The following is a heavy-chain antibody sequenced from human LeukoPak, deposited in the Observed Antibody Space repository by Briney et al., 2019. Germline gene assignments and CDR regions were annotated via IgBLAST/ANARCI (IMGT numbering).Heavy chain of an antibody. CDR2: ISSSGSTI. V-gene: IGHV3-11*01. J-gene: IGHJ6*02. Sequence: PGGSLRLSCAASGFTFSSYAMSWIRQAPGKGLEWVSYISSSGSTIYYADSVKGRFTISRDNAKNSLYLQMNSLRAEDTAVYYCASVGYCSSTSCYRLKDYYGMDVWGQGTTVTVSS. D-gene: IGHD2-2*01. CDR3: ASVGYCSSTSCYRLKDYYGMDV. CDR1: GFTFSSYA.